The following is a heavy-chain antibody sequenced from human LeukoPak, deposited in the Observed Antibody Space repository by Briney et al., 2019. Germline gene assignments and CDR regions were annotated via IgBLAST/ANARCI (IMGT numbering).Heavy chain of an antibody. J-gene: IGHJ4*02. CDR1: GGSISSYY. Sequence: SETLSLTCIVSGGSISSYYWSWIRQPAGKGLEWIGRIYTSGSTNYNPSLKSRVTMSVDTSKNQFSLKLSSVTAADTAVYYCARERVLLWFGESMYYFDYWGQGTLVTVSS. V-gene: IGHV4-4*07. CDR2: IYTSGST. D-gene: IGHD3-10*01. CDR3: ARERVLLWFGESMYYFDY.